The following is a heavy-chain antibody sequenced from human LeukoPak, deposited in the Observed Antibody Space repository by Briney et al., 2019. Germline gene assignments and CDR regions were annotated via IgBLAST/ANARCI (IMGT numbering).Heavy chain of an antibody. D-gene: IGHD6-13*01. J-gene: IGHJ4*02. CDR2: IKEDGSET. Sequence: GGSLRLSCAASGYTFSNDWMSWVRQAPGKGLEWVANIKEDGSETYYVDSVKGRFTISRDNAKDSVNLQMNSLRAEDTAVYYCARERYSNSWYRDYWGQGTLVAVSS. CDR3: ARERYSNSWYRDY. CDR1: GYTFSNDW. V-gene: IGHV3-7*01.